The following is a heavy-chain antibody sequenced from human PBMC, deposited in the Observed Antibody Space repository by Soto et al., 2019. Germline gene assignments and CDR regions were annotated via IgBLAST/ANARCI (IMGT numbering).Heavy chain of an antibody. CDR2: IWYDGSNE. V-gene: IGHV3-33*01. Sequence: QVQLVESGGGVVQPGRSLRLSCAASRFSFSSYGMHWVRQAPGKGLEWVALIWYDGSNEYYADSVKGRFSISRDNSNNTLYLQMISLRADDMAVYYCARGTSHYYYAMDVWGQGTTVTVSS. J-gene: IGHJ6*02. D-gene: IGHD1-1*01. CDR1: RFSFSSYG. CDR3: ARGTSHYYYAMDV.